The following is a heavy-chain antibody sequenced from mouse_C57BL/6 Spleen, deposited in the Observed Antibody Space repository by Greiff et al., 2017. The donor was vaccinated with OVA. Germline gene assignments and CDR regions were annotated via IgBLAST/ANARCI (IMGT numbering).Heavy chain of an antibody. V-gene: IGHV1-26*01. D-gene: IGHD1-1*01. CDR3: ARSPGLRESWAMDY. CDR2: INPNNGGT. J-gene: IGHJ4*01. Sequence: EVQLQQSGPELVKPGASVKISCKASGYTFTDYYMNWVKQSHGKSLEWIGDINPNNGGTSYNQKFKGKATLTVDKSSSTAYMELRSLTSEDSAVYYCARSPGLRESWAMDYWGQGTSVTVSS. CDR1: GYTFTDYY.